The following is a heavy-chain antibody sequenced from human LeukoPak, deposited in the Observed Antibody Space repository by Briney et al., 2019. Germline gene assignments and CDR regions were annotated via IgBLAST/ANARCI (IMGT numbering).Heavy chain of an antibody. CDR2: IYYSGST. J-gene: IGHJ4*02. D-gene: IGHD6-19*01. CDR1: GSISSYY. CDR3: ASGIAVAGSYYFDY. Sequence: SETLSLTCTVSGSISSYYWSWIRQPPGKGLEWIGYIYYSGSTNYNPSLKSRVTISVDTSKNQFSLKLSSVTAADTAVYYCASGIAVAGSYYFDYWGQGTLVTVSS. V-gene: IGHV4-59*01.